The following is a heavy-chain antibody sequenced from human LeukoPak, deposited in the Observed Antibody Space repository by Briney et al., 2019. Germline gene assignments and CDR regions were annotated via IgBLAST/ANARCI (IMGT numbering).Heavy chain of an antibody. CDR1: GFTFSSYW. D-gene: IGHD4-17*01. V-gene: IGHV3-23*01. CDR2: LSGSGGST. Sequence: GGSLRLSCAASGFTFSSYWMHWVRQAPGKGLEWVSSLSGSGGSTYYADSVKGRFTISRDNSKNTLYLQMSSLRAEDTAIYYCGRDPNGDYIGAFDLWGQGTMVTVSS. CDR3: GRDPNGDYIGAFDL. J-gene: IGHJ3*01.